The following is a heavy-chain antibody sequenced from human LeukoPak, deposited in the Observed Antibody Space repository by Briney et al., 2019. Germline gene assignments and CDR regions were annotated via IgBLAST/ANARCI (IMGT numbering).Heavy chain of an antibody. CDR3: AFGGFNCSSTSCYLDYYYYYGMDV. CDR1: GGTFSSYA. V-gene: IGHV1-69*13. Sequence: SVKVSCKASGGTFSSYAISWVRQAPGQGLGWMGGIIPIFGTANYAQKFQGRVTITADESTSTAYMELSSLRSEDTAVYYCAFGGFNCSSTSCYLDYYYYYGMDVWGKGTTVTVSS. D-gene: IGHD2-2*01. CDR2: IIPIFGTA. J-gene: IGHJ6*04.